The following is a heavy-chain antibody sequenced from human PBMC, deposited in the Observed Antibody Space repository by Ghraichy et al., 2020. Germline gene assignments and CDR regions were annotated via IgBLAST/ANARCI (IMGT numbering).Heavy chain of an antibody. J-gene: IGHJ4*02. Sequence: GESLNISCAASGFTFSDYYMSWIRQAPGKGLEWISYISHTSTYSDYADSVRGRFTISRDNAKNSLYLQMHSLRVEDTAIYYCAREDDPWGTPTASTFDHWGQGSLFTVSS. V-gene: IGHV3-11*06. CDR1: GFTFSDYY. D-gene: IGHD3-16*01. CDR3: AREDDPWGTPTASTFDH. CDR2: ISHTSTYS.